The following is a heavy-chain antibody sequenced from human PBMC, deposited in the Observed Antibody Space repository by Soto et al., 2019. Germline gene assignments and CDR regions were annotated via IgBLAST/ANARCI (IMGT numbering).Heavy chain of an antibody. CDR1: GGSIGSSTYY. J-gene: IGHJ4*02. V-gene: IGHV4-39*01. Sequence: QLQLQESGPGLVKPSETLSLTCTVSGGSIGSSTYYWSWIRQPPGKGLEWIGSVYHTGTTYYNPSLKSPVTISVDTSKNQFSLKLTSVTAADTALYYCARPHYSSSSHFDYWGQGTLVTVSS. CDR2: VYHTGTT. D-gene: IGHD6-6*01. CDR3: ARPHYSSSSHFDY.